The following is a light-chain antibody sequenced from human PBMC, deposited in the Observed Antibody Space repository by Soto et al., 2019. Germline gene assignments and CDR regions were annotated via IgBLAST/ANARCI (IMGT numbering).Light chain of an antibody. CDR3: SSCPRSNTFV. Sequence: QSAPTQPASVSGSPGQSITVSCTGTSSDVGSHNCASWYQQHPGKAPKLIIYDVNNRPSGVSYRFSGSKSGNTASLTISGLQAEDEAAYCCSSCPRSNTFVFGTATKLTVL. CDR1: SSDVGSHNC. V-gene: IGLV2-14*03. J-gene: IGLJ1*01. CDR2: DVN.